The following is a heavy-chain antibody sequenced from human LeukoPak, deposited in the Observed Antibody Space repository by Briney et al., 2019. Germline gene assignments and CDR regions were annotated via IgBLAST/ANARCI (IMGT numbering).Heavy chain of an antibody. CDR2: ISGSGGGT. D-gene: IGHD5-12*01. J-gene: IGHJ3*02. V-gene: IGHV3-23*01. Sequence: GGSLRLSCAASGFTFSSYAMSWVRQAPGKGLEWVSTISGSGGGTYYADSVKGRFTISRDNSQNTLYLQMNSLRAEDTAVYYCHQTTIRAIDAFDIWGQGTMVTVSS. CDR3: HQTTIRAIDAFDI. CDR1: GFTFSSYA.